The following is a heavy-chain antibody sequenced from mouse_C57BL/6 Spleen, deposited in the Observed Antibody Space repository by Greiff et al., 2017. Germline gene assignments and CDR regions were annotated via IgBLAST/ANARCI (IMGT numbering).Heavy chain of an antibody. CDR1: GYSITSGYY. J-gene: IGHJ4*01. V-gene: IGHV3-6*01. CDR3: ARDRRGLSMDY. Sequence: EVKLVESGPGLVKPSQSLSLTCSVTGYSITSGYYWNWIRQFPGNKLEWMGYISYDGSNNYNPSLKNRIAITRDNSKNQFFLKLNSVTTEDTATYYCARDRRGLSMDYWGQGTSVTVSS. CDR2: ISYDGSN.